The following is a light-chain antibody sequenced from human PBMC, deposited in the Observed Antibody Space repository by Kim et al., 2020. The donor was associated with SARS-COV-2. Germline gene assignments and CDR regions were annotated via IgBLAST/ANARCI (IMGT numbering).Light chain of an antibody. CDR3: NSCTSGSTSV. Sequence: GQSITISCTETSSAVVDNTFVSWYQQHPGKAPKLLIYDVTSRPAGVSDRFSGSKSGNTASLTISGLQAEDEAEYYCNSCTSGSTSVFGTGTKVTVL. V-gene: IGLV2-14*03. J-gene: IGLJ1*01. CDR2: DVT. CDR1: SSAVVDNTF.